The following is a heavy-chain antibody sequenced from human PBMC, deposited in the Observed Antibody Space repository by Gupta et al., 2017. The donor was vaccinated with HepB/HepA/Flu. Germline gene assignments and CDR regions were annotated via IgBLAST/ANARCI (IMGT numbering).Heavy chain of an antibody. J-gene: IGHJ2*01. CDR3: ARGRGSGWYKYFDL. V-gene: IGHV3-48*03. CDR1: GFTFSSYE. Sequence: EVQLVESGGGLVQPGGSLRLSCAASGFTFSSYEMNWVRQAPGKGLKWVSYISSSGSTIYYADSVKGRFTISRDNAKNSLYLQMNSLRAEDTAVYYRARGRGSGWYKYFDLWGRGTLVTVSS. D-gene: IGHD6-19*01. CDR2: ISSSGSTI.